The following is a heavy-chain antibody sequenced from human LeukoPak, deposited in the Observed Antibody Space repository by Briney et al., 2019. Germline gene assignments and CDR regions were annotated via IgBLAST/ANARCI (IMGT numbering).Heavy chain of an antibody. J-gene: IGHJ5*02. Sequence: ASVKVSCKASGYTFTSYDINWVRQATGQGLEWMGWMNPNSGNTGYAQKFQGRVTMTRNTPISTAYMELSSLRSEDTAVYYCARGVCSGGSCSPGYNWFDPWGQGTLVTVSS. CDR3: ARGVCSGGSCSPGYNWFDP. CDR2: MNPNSGNT. D-gene: IGHD2-15*01. CDR1: GYTFTSYD. V-gene: IGHV1-8*01.